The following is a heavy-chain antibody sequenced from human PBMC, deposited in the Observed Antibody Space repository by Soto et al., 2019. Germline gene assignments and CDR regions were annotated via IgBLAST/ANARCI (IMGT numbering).Heavy chain of an antibody. J-gene: IGHJ4*02. CDR3: ACGYWLDY. V-gene: IGHV3-30*03. Sequence: QVQLVESGGGVVQPGRSLRLSCAASGFTVSSYYMHWVRQAPGKGLEWVAVISTDESTKYSADFVKGRFTIARDNSKNTLYLQMNSLRPDDTAVDYCACGYWLDYWGQGTRFTVSS. CDR2: ISTDESTK. CDR1: GFTVSSYY. D-gene: IGHD3-22*01.